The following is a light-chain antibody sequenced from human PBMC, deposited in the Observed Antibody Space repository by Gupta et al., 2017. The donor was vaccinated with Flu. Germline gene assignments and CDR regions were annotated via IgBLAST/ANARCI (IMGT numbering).Light chain of an antibody. CDR1: QDISN. CDR3: QQYDDLPL. CDR2: DAS. Sequence: DIQMTQSPSSLSASGGDRVTITCQASQDISNLNWYQQKPGKAPKLLIYDASNLEVGVTSRFSGSRDGKDFTFTSSSRQHEDSAKYYWQQYDDLPLFGGGTTVEIK. V-gene: IGKV1-33*01. J-gene: IGKJ4*01.